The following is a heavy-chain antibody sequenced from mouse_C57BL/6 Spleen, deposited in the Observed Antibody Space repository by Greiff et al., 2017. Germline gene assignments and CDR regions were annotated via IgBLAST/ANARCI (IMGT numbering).Heavy chain of an antibody. CDR3: TRGATMVTEPSMDY. V-gene: IGHV5-9-1*02. CDR2: ISSGGDYI. J-gene: IGHJ4*01. Sequence: EVKLVESGEGLVKPGGSLKLSCAASGFTFSSYAMSWVRQTPEKRLEWVAYISSGGDYIYYADTVKGRFTISRDNARNTLYLQMSSLKSEDTAMYYCTRGATMVTEPSMDYWGQGTSVTVSS. CDR1: GFTFSSYA. D-gene: IGHD2-2*01.